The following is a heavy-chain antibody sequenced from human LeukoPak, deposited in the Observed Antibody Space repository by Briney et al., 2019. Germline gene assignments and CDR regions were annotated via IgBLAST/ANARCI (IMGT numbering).Heavy chain of an antibody. D-gene: IGHD3-16*01. Sequence: SETLSLTCTVSGGSINTYYWSWIRQPPGKGLEWIGCTYYSGSTNYNPSLKSRVTISVDTSKNQFSLKLSSVTAADTAVYYCARETFGAFDIWGQGTMVTVSS. CDR2: TYYSGST. J-gene: IGHJ3*02. CDR1: GGSINTYY. V-gene: IGHV4-59*01. CDR3: ARETFGAFDI.